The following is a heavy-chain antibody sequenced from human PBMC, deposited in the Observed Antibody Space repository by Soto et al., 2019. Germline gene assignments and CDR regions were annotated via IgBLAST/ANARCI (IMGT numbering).Heavy chain of an antibody. CDR3: ARQTVLWFGELLRYYYMDV. CDR1: GGSISSGGYY. CDR2: IYYSGST. Sequence: PSETLSLTCTVSGGSISSGGYYWSWIRQHPGKGLEWIGYIYYSGSTYYNPSLKSRVTISVDTSKNQFSLKLSSVTAADTAVYYCARQTVLWFGELLRYYYMDVWGKGTTVTVSS. J-gene: IGHJ6*03. D-gene: IGHD3-10*01. V-gene: IGHV4-31*03.